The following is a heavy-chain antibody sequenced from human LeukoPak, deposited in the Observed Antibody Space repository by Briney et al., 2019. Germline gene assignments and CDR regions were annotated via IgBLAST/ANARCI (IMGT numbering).Heavy chain of an antibody. CDR2: IDPGDSDT. D-gene: IGHD3-22*01. CDR1: GYSFTSYW. V-gene: IGHV5-51*01. J-gene: IGHJ4*02. CDR3: ARRYDNTGYYVY. Sequence: KPGESLKISCKGSGYSFTSYWIGWVRQMPGKGLEWMGIIDPGDSDTKYSPPFQGQVTFSADRSISTAYLQWSSLRASDTAMYYCARRYDNTGYYVYWGQGTLVTVSS.